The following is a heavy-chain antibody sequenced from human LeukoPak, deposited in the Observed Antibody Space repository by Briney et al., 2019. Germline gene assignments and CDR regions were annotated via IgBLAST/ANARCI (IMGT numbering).Heavy chain of an antibody. Sequence: GGSLRLSCAASGFTFSSYAMTWVRQAPGKGLQWVSTISGSGVSTYYADSVKGRFTISRDNSKKTLYLQMSNLRVEDTAVYYCASDLGPRYFDYWGQGVLVTVSS. J-gene: IGHJ4*02. CDR1: GFTFSSYA. CDR2: ISGSGVST. D-gene: IGHD3-16*01. CDR3: ASDLGPRYFDY. V-gene: IGHV3-23*01.